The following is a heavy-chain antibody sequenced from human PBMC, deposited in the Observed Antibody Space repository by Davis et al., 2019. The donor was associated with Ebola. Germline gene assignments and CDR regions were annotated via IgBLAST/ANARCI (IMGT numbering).Heavy chain of an antibody. V-gene: IGHV3-7*01. Sequence: GESLKISCAASGFTFSSYWMSWVRQAPGKGLEWVANIKQDGSEKYYVDSVKGRFTISRDNAKNSLYLQMNSLRAEDTAIYYCARDLGAKTGTTIGDYWGQGTLVIVSS. J-gene: IGHJ4*02. D-gene: IGHD1-1*01. CDR3: ARDLGAKTGTTIGDY. CDR2: IKQDGSEK. CDR1: GFTFSSYW.